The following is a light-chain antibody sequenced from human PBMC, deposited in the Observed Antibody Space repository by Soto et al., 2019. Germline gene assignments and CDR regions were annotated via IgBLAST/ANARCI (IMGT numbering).Light chain of an antibody. V-gene: IGKV3-20*01. CDR2: GAS. Sequence: GERATLSCRASQSVTTQLAWYQQKPGQAPRLIIHGASSRATGVPDRITGSGSGTDFTLSISRLEPEDFAVYYCQQYGGSTRTFGQGTKVDIK. J-gene: IGKJ1*01. CDR3: QQYGGSTRT. CDR1: QSVTTQ.